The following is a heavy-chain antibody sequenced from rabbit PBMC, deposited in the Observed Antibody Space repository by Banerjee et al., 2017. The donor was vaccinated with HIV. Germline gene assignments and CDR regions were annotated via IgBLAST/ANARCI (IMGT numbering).Heavy chain of an antibody. V-gene: IGHV1S45*01. J-gene: IGHJ6*01. CDR3: ARDLAGVIGWNFNV. CDR1: GFSFSNKCV. D-gene: IGHD4-1*01. Sequence: QEQLEESGGDLVKPEGSLTITCTASGFSFSNKCVMCWVRQAPGKGLEVIGYIDTGASTYYASWVNGRFTISKTSSTTVTLQMTSLTAADTATYFCARDLAGVIGWNFNVWGPGTLVTVS. CDR2: IDTGAST.